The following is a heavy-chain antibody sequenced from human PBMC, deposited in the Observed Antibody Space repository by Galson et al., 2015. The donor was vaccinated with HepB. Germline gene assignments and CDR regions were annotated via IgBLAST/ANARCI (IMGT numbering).Heavy chain of an antibody. CDR1: GFTFSSYS. D-gene: IGHD3-16*02. CDR3: ARGLSGSEGDYVWGSYRYVPPEPFDY. Sequence: SLRLSCAASGFTFSSYSMNWVRQAPGKGLEWVSYISSSSSTIYYADSVKGRFTISRDNAKNSLYLQMNSLRAEDTAVYYCARGLSGSEGDYVWGSYRYVPPEPFDYWGQGTLVTVSS. J-gene: IGHJ4*02. CDR2: ISSSSSTI. V-gene: IGHV3-48*01.